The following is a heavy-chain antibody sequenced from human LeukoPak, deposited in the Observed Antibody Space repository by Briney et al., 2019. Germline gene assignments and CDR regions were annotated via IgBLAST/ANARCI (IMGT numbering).Heavy chain of an antibody. CDR3: ARGYGGVMGYYFDY. V-gene: IGHV1-2*02. CDR2: INPDSGDT. D-gene: IGHD2-8*02. Sequence: ASVKVSCKASGYTFSGHYMHWVRQAPGQGLEWMGWINPDSGDTKYAQKFQGRVTMTRDTSISIAYMELSRLRSDDTAVYYCARGYGGVMGYYFDYWGQGTLVTVSS. J-gene: IGHJ4*02. CDR1: GYTFSGHY.